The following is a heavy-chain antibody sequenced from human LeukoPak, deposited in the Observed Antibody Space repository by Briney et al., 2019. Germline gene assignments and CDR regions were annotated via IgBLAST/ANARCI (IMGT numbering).Heavy chain of an antibody. CDR3: ANSKPYTAMPNSYYYGMDV. CDR2: INHSGST. J-gene: IGHJ6*02. CDR1: CGSFSGYY. Sequence: SETLSLTCAVYCGSFSGYYWSWIRQPPGKGLEWIGEINHSGSTNYNPSLKSRVTISVDTSKNQFSLKLSSVTAADTAVYYCANSKPYTAMPNSYYYGMDVWGQGTTVTVSS. D-gene: IGHD5-18*01. V-gene: IGHV4-34*01.